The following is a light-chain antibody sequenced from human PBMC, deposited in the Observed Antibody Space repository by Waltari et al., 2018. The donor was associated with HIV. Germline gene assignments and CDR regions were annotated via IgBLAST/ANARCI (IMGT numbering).Light chain of an antibody. CDR3: QHRSSWPLT. V-gene: IGKV3-11*01. J-gene: IGKJ4*01. CDR2: DAS. Sequence: EIVLTQSPATLSLSPGDRATLSCRASLSIVTYLAWYQRKLGQAPRLLIYDASKRATAIPSRFSGSGSGTDFTLTINSLEPEDFAVYYCQHRSSWPLTFGGGTRVEIK. CDR1: LSIVTY.